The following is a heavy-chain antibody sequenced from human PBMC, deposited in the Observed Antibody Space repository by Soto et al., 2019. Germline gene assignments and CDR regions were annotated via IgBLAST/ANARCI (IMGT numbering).Heavy chain of an antibody. Sequence: SETLSLTCTVSGGSISSGGYYWSWIRQHPGKGLEWIGYIYYSGSTYYNPSLKSRVTISVDTSKNQFSLKLSSVTAADTAVYYCASIPLDSSGYYLESCVWGQGTLVTVSS. J-gene: IGHJ4*02. CDR2: IYYSGST. D-gene: IGHD3-22*01. CDR3: ASIPLDSSGYYLESCV. CDR1: GGSISSGGYY. V-gene: IGHV4-31*03.